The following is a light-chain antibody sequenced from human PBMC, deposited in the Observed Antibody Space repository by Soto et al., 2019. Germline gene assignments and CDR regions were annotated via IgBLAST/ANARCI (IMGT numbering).Light chain of an antibody. V-gene: IGLV1-44*01. CDR2: STS. CDR3: AAWDDSLNGFYV. CDR1: SSNIGSNT. J-gene: IGLJ1*01. Sequence: QSVLTQPPSASGTPGQIVAISCSGSSSNIGSNTVTWYQQLPGTAPKLLIYSTSQRPSGVPDRFSGSKSGTSASLAISGLQSEDEADYYCAAWDDSLNGFYVFGTGTKPTVL.